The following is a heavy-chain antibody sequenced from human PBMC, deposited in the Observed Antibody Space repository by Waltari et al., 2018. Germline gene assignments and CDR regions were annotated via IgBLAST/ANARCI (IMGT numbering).Heavy chain of an antibody. V-gene: IGHV3-74*01. CDR3: ARKGGRGYPYGPFYYDH. Sequence: EVQLVKSGGGLVQPGGSLRLSCVASGFTFGDYWMHWVRQPPGKGLEWVSRINIDGGYISYTDSVKGRFTISRDNAKNTLFLQLNSLRAEDTAVYYCARKGGRGYPYGPFYYDHWGQGTLVTVSP. CDR1: GFTFGDYW. D-gene: IGHD5-18*01. J-gene: IGHJ4*02. CDR2: INIDGGYI.